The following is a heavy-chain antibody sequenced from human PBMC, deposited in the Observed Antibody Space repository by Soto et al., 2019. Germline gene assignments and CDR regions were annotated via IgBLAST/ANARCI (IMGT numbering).Heavy chain of an antibody. CDR1: GGSISSGGYF. Sequence: QVQLQESGPGLVKPSQTLSLTCTVSGGSISSGGYFWSWIRQHPGKGLEWIGDINYSGSTYSNPSLKSRVTIVVDTSKNQFSLKLSSVTAADTAVYYCARDILLWFGELPPRAHDAFDIWGQGTMVTVSS. J-gene: IGHJ3*02. CDR2: INYSGST. CDR3: ARDILLWFGELPPRAHDAFDI. D-gene: IGHD3-10*01. V-gene: IGHV4-31*03.